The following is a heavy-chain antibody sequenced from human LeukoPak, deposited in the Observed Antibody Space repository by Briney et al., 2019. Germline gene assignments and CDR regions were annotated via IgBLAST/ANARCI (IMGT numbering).Heavy chain of an antibody. J-gene: IGHJ5*02. CDR2: IYTSGST. V-gene: IGHV4-4*07. Sequence: PSETLSLTCTVYGGSISSYCWSWSRQPAGKGLEWIGRIYTSGSTNYNPSLKSRVTMSVDTSKNQFSLKLSSVTAADTAVYYCARGYCSSTSCHNWFDPWGQGTLVTVSS. CDR3: ARGYCSSTSCHNWFDP. CDR1: GGSISSYC. D-gene: IGHD2-2*01.